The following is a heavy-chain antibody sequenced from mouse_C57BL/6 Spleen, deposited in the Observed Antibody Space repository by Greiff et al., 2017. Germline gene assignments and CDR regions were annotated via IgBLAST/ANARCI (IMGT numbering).Heavy chain of an antibody. Sequence: QVQLQQPGAELVKPGASVKLSCKASGYTFTSYWMQWVKQRPGQGLEWIGEIDPSDSYTNYNQKFKGKATLTVDTSSSTAYMQLSSLTSEDSAVYYCARRDYYGSSYDPYAMDYWGQGTSVTVSS. D-gene: IGHD1-1*01. V-gene: IGHV1-50*01. J-gene: IGHJ4*01. CDR3: ARRDYYGSSYDPYAMDY. CDR2: IDPSDSYT. CDR1: GYTFTSYW.